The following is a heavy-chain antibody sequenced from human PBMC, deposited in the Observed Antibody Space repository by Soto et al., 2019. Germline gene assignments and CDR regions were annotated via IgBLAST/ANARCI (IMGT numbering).Heavy chain of an antibody. D-gene: IGHD2-2*01. J-gene: IGHJ4*02. Sequence: GASVKVSCKASGYTFTTFGISWVRQAPGQGLEWMGWIDPKNGNTKDAQKFQGRVTMTTDTSTSTAYMELRSLRSDDTAVYYRAKEYCDSSRCFLPDYWGQGALVTVSS. CDR3: AKEYCDSSRCFLPDY. CDR2: IDPKNGNT. CDR1: GYTFTTFG. V-gene: IGHV1-18*01.